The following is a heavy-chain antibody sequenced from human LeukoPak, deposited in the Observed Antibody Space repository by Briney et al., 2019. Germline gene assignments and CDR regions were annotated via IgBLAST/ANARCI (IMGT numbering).Heavy chain of an antibody. J-gene: IGHJ6*03. Sequence: PGGSLRLSCAASGFTFSSYWMHWVRQAPGKGLVWVSRINSDGSSTSYADSVKGRFTISRDNAKNTLYLQMNSLRAEDTAVYYCARSMGYCSGGSCYYYYYYMDVWGKGTTVTVSS. CDR2: INSDGSST. D-gene: IGHD2-15*01. CDR1: GFTFSSYW. CDR3: ARSMGYCSGGSCYYYYYYMDV. V-gene: IGHV3-74*01.